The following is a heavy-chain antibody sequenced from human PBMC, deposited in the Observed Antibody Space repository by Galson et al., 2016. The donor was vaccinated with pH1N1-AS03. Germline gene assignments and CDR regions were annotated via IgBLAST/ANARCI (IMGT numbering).Heavy chain of an antibody. CDR3: ARDMLRPVGGTIVDY. Sequence: SLRLSCAASGFTFTNYWMSWVRQAPGKGPEWVANINQDGAKHYYVDSVRGRFTISRDKAKNSLYLQMNSLRVEDTAVYYCARDMLRPVGGTIVDYWGQGTLVTVSS. CDR1: GFTFTNYW. D-gene: IGHD6-19*01. CDR2: INQDGAKH. V-gene: IGHV3-7*01. J-gene: IGHJ4*02.